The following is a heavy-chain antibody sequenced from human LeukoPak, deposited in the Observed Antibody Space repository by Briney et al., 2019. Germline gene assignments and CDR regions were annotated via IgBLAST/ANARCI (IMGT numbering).Heavy chain of an antibody. Sequence: SETLSLTCTVSGGSISSYYWSWIRQPPGKGLEWMGYIYYSGSTNYNPSLKRRVTISVDTSKNQFSLRLSSVTAADTAVYYCARLHDYGGNYWGQGTLVTVSS. J-gene: IGHJ4*02. CDR2: IYYSGST. CDR1: GGSISSYY. CDR3: ARLHDYGGNY. D-gene: IGHD4-23*01. V-gene: IGHV4-59*08.